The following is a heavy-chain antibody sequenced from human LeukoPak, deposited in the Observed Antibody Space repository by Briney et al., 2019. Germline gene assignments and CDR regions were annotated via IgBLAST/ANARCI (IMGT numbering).Heavy chain of an antibody. CDR1: GFTFNTST. J-gene: IGHJ4*02. V-gene: IGHV3-23*01. Sequence: PGGSLRLSCAASGFTFNTSTMSWVRQAPGQGLEWVSAISSSGDSTYYADSVKGRFTISRDSSKHMVYLQMNSLRAEDTAVYYCVKGKYSSGWYSIVDSWGQGTLVTVSS. D-gene: IGHD6-19*01. CDR3: VKGKYSSGWYSIVDS. CDR2: ISSSGDST.